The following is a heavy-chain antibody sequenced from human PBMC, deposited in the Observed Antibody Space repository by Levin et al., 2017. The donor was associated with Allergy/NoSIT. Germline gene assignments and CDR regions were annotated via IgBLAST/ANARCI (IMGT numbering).Heavy chain of an antibody. Sequence: GESLKISCAASGFTFSAYSLNWVRQAPGKGLEWVSCITSSTYKYYAYSVKGRFTISRDNAKNSLYLQMNSLRVDDAAVYYCARDGSYDAVDIWGPGTMVTVSS. CDR1: GFTFSAYS. J-gene: IGHJ3*02. CDR2: ITSSTYK. CDR3: ARDGSYDAVDI. D-gene: IGHD6-6*01. V-gene: IGHV3-21*01.